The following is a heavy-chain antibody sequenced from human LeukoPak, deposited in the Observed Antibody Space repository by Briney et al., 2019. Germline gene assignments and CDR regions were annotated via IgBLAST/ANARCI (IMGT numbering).Heavy chain of an antibody. D-gene: IGHD1-26*01. V-gene: IGHV1-18*01. CDR2: ISAYNGNT. Sequence: ASVKVSCKASGYTFTSYGISRVRQAPGQGLEWMGWISAYNGNTNYAQKLQGRVTMTTDTSTSTAYMELRSLRSDDTAVYYCARSPGVGDPGYFDYWGQGTLVTVSS. J-gene: IGHJ4*02. CDR1: GYTFTSYG. CDR3: ARSPGVGDPGYFDY.